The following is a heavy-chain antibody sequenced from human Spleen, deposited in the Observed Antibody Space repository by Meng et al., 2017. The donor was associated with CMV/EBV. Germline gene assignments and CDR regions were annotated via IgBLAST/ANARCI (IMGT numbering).Heavy chain of an antibody. Sequence: SETLSLTCTVSGGSISSYYWSWIRQPPGKGLEWIGYIYYSGSTNYNPSLKSRVTISVDTSKNQFSLKLSSVTAADTALYYCAKDINYYDYYGMDVWGQGTTVTVSS. D-gene: IGHD1-14*01. CDR3: AKDINYYDYYGMDV. J-gene: IGHJ6*02. V-gene: IGHV4-59*01. CDR2: IYYSGST. CDR1: GGSISSYY.